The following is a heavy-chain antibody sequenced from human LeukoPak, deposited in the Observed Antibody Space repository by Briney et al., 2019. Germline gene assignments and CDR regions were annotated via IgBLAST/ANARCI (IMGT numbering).Heavy chain of an antibody. D-gene: IGHD2-15*01. CDR2: TYHSGST. J-gene: IGHJ5*02. CDR3: ARGGSGLGP. Sequence: SETLSLTCAVSGGSISSGGYSWSWIRQPPGKGLEWIGYTYHSGSTYYNPSLKSRVTISVDRSKNQFSLKLSSVTAADTAVYYCARGGSGLGPWGQGTLVTVSS. CDR1: GGSISSGGYS. V-gene: IGHV4-30-2*01.